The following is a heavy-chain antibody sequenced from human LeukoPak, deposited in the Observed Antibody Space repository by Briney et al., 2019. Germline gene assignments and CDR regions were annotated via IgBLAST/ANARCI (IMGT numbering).Heavy chain of an antibody. D-gene: IGHD1-1*01. CDR1: GFVFSKYW. Sequence: GGSLRLSCAASGFVFSKYWMHWVRQAPGKGLVWVSRINPEETTINYADSVKGRFTISRDNARNTLYRQMDSLRVEDVGIYYCVRGGLEPFDYWGQGTLVSVSS. V-gene: IGHV3-74*01. CDR2: INPEETTI. CDR3: VRGGLEPFDY. J-gene: IGHJ4*02.